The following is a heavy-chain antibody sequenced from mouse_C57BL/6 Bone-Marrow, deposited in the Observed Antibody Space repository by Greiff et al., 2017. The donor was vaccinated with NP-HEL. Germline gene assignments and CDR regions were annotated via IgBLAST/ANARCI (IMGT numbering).Heavy chain of an antibody. D-gene: IGHD1-1*01. J-gene: IGHJ1*03. V-gene: IGHV1-19*01. CDR2: INPYNGGT. CDR1: GYPFTDYY. CDR3: ARKSDYYGSSSYWYCDV. Sequence: VQLQQSGPVLVKPGASVKLSCKASGYPFTDYYMNWVTQSHGKSLEWIGVINPYNGGTSYNQKFKGKATLTVDKSSSTAYMELNSLTSEDASVYYCARKSDYYGSSSYWYCDVWGTGTTVTVSS.